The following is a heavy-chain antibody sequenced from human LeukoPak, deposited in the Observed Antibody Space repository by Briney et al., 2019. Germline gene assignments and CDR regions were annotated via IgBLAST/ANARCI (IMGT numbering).Heavy chain of an antibody. V-gene: IGHV3-23*01. Sequence: GGSLRLSCAASGFTFSSYGMTWVRQAPGKGLEWVSIISGSGDTTYYADSVKGRFTISRDNSKNTLYLQMNSLRVDDTAVYYCAKGGDYYGTTSRFDYWGQGTLVTVSS. CDR3: AKGGDYYGTTSRFDY. D-gene: IGHD3-10*01. CDR1: GFTFSSYG. CDR2: ISGSGDTT. J-gene: IGHJ4*02.